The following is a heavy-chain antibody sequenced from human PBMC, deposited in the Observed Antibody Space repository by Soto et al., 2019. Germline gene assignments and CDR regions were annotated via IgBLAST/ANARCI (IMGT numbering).Heavy chain of an antibody. V-gene: IGHV1-2*02. D-gene: IGHD2-15*01. Sequence: RASVKVSCKASGYTFTGYYMHWVRQAPGQGLEWMGWINPNSGGTNYAQKFQGGVTMTRDTSISTAYMELSRLRSDDTAVYYCARKGYCSGGSCPPRVVGWFDPWGQGTLVTVSS. J-gene: IGHJ5*02. CDR1: GYTFTGYY. CDR2: INPNSGGT. CDR3: ARKGYCSGGSCPPRVVGWFDP.